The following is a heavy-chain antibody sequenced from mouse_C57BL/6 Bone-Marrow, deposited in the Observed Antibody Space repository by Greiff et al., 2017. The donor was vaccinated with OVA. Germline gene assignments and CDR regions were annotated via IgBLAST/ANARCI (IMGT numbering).Heavy chain of an antibody. V-gene: IGHV12-3*01. CDR2: ITHSGET. D-gene: IGHD1-1*01. CDR3: AGDRGSSYPAWFAY. CDR1: GFPITSGYY. Sequence: QVQLQQSGPGLVKPSQSLFLTCSITGFPITSGYYWIWIRQSPGKPLEWMGYITHSGETFYNPSLQSPISITRETSKNQFFLQLNSVTTEDTAMYYCAGDRGSSYPAWFAYWGQGTLVTVSA. J-gene: IGHJ3*01.